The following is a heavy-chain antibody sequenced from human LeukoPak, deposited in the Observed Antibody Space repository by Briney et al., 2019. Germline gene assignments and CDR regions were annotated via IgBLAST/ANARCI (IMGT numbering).Heavy chain of an antibody. D-gene: IGHD3-22*01. CDR1: GGSISSYY. CDR2: IYYSGST. Sequence: SETLSLTCTVSGGSISSYYWSWIRQPPGKGLEWIGYIYYSGSTNYNPSLKSRVTISVDTSKNQFSLRLSSVTAADTAVYYCASTGTGDSCGYSKYWGQGTLVTVSS. V-gene: IGHV4-59*08. CDR3: ASTGTGDSCGYSKY. J-gene: IGHJ4*02.